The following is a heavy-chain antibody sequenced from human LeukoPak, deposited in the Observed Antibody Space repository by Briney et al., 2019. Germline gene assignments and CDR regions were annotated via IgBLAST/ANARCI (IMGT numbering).Heavy chain of an antibody. V-gene: IGHV4-38-2*02. J-gene: IGHJ4*02. CDR3: ARDPNARRITIFGVVIKPSEYFDY. CDR1: GYSISSGYY. CDR2: IYHSGST. Sequence: SETLSLTCTVSGYSISSGYYWGWIRQPPGKGLEWIGSIYHSGSTYYNPSLKIRVTISVDTSKNQFSLKLSSVTAADTAVYYCARDPNARRITIFGVVIKPSEYFDYWGQGTLVTVSS. D-gene: IGHD3-3*01.